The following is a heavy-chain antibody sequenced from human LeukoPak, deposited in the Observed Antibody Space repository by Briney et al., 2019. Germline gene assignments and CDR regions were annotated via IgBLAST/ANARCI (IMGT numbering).Heavy chain of an antibody. CDR1: GFSVSRSY. V-gene: IGHV3-66*01. D-gene: IGHD6-19*01. J-gene: IGHJ4*02. CDR3: ARGTLGSGCDY. Sequence: GGSLRLSYAASGFSVSRSYMIWVRQAPGKGLQWVSSIYTGGSTFAADSIKGRFIISRDNSENSIYLQMNSLRVDDTAVYFCARGTLGSGCDYWGQGTLVTVSS. CDR2: IYTGGST.